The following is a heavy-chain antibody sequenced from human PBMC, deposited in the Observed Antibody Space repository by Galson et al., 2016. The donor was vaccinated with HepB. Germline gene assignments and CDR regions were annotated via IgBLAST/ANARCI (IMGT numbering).Heavy chain of an antibody. J-gene: IGHJ3*02. Sequence: PALVKPTQTLTLTCTFSGFSLSTSGMCVSWIRQPPGKALEWLAFIEWDDNDYYSTSLKTRLTISKDTSKNQVVLTMTNMDPVDTATYYCARTSRGYYYGAFDIWGQGTMVTVSS. V-gene: IGHV2-70*01. CDR3: ARTSRGYYYGAFDI. CDR2: IEWDDND. D-gene: IGHD3-22*01. CDR1: GFSLSTSGMC.